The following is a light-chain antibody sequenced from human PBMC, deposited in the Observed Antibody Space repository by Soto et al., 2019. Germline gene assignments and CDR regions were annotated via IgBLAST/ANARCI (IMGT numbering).Light chain of an antibody. CDR1: QSVFSTSSSKNY. J-gene: IGKJ1*01. CDR3: QQFYTPPHT. V-gene: IGKV4-1*01. CDR2: WVS. Sequence: DIVMTQSPDSLAVSLGERATINCKSSQSVFSTSSSKNYLAWYQQKQGQPPRLLLYWVSTRESGVPDRFSGSGSGTDFTLTVSSLQAEDAAVYYCQQFYTPPHTCGQGTKVEIK.